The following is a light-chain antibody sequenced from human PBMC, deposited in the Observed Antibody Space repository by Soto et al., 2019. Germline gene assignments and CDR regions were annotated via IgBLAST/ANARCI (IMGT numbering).Light chain of an antibody. CDR2: KAS. J-gene: IGKJ2*01. V-gene: IGKV1-5*03. Sequence: DIQMTQSPSTLSASVGDRVTITCRASQSISCWLAWYQQKPGKVHKFMIYKASSLHSGFPSRFSRSGSGTEFTLTSSSLQPDDFAADDCQQYDSYHHTGGQGTKLEI. CDR3: QQYDSYHHT. CDR1: QSISCW.